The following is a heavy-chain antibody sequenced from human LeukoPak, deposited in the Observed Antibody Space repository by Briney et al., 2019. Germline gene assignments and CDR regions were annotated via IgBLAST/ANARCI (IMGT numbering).Heavy chain of an antibody. CDR1: GGSFSGYY. CDR3: ARGTRVPRWLQWYYFDY. V-gene: IGHV4-34*01. J-gene: IGHJ4*02. CDR2: INHSGST. Sequence: SETLPLTCAVYGGSFSGYYWSWIRQPPGKGLEWIGEINHSGSTNYNPSLKSRVTISVDTSKNQFSLKLSSVTAADTAVYYCARGTRVPRWLQWYYFDYWGQGTLVTVSS. D-gene: IGHD5-24*01.